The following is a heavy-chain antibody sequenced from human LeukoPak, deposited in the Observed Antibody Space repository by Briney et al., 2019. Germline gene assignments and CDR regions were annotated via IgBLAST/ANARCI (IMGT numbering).Heavy chain of an antibody. J-gene: IGHJ4*02. CDR3: AKEVRESAWFYFDY. D-gene: IGHD3-10*01. V-gene: IGHV3-33*06. CDR2: IWYDGSNK. Sequence: GRSLRLSCAASRFTFSTYGIQWVRQAPGKGLEWVAVIWYDGSNKYYADSVKGRFPISRDNSKNTVYLQMNSLRADDTAVYFCAKEVRESAWFYFDYWGQGALVTVAS. CDR1: RFTFSTYG.